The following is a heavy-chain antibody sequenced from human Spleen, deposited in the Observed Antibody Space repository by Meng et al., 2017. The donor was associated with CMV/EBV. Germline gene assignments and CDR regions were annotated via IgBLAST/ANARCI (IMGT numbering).Heavy chain of an antibody. V-gene: IGHV3-21*01. Sequence: GGSLRLSCATSGFTFSRYKMNWVRQAPGKGLEWVSSISSSSDYIYYADSVKGRFTNSRDNAKNSLYLQMNSLRAEDTAVYYCARDDTESHYYYGMDVWGQGTTVTVSS. CDR1: GFTFSRYK. D-gene: IGHD5-18*01. CDR3: ARDDTESHYYYGMDV. CDR2: ISSSSDYI. J-gene: IGHJ6*02.